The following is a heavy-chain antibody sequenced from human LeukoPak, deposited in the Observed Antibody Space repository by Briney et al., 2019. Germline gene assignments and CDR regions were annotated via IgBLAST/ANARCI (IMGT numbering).Heavy chain of an antibody. D-gene: IGHD3-22*01. J-gene: IGHJ5*02. CDR3: AKGSSGYFADL. Sequence: XYGLIXVRQAPGKGLEWVSAISNDGGGTQYADFVEGRFTISRDNSKNTLFLQMSSLRAEDTALYYCAKGSSGYFADLWGQGTLVTVSS. CDR2: ISNDGGGT. V-gene: IGHV3-23*01. CDR1: XYG.